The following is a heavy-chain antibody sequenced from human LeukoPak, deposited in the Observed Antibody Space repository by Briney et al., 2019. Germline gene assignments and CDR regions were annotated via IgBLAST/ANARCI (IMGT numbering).Heavy chain of an antibody. J-gene: IGHJ3*02. CDR2: VSGNGDRT. CDR3: AKDPNGDYVGAFDM. D-gene: IGHD4-17*01. Sequence: GGSLRLSCAASGIIFSSYAMTWLRQASGKGLVWVSSVSGNGDRTQYADSGKGRFTISRDNSKNTLYLQMNSLRAEDTAVYYCAKDPNGDYVGAFDMWGQGTLVTVSP. V-gene: IGHV3-23*01. CDR1: GIIFSSYA.